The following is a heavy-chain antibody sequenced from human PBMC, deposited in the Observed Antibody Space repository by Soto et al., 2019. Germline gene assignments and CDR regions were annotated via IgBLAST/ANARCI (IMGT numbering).Heavy chain of an antibody. CDR2: IYYSGST. V-gene: IGHV4-30-4*01. D-gene: IGHD6-13*01. Sequence: QVQLQESGPGLVKPSQTLSLTCTVSGGSISSGDYYWSWIRQPPGKGLEWIGYIYYSGSTYYNPSLKSRVTIPVDTSKHQFSRTLSSVTAADTAVYYCARERPDGSRLDPWGQGTLVPVSS. CDR1: GGSISSGDYY. J-gene: IGHJ5*02. CDR3: ARERPDGSRLDP.